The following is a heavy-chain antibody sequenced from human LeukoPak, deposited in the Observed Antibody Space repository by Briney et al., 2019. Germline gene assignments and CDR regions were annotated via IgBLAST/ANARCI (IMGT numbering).Heavy chain of an antibody. CDR2: ISSSSSYI. Sequence: KTGGSLRLSCAASGFTFSSYTMNWVRQAPGKGLEWVSSISSSSSYIYYADSVKGRFTISRDNAKNSLYLQMNSLRAEDTAVYYCGRMAANTRRLGDYGGKFDLWGRGTLVTVSS. D-gene: IGHD4-23*01. V-gene: IGHV3-21*01. J-gene: IGHJ2*01. CDR1: GFTFSSYT. CDR3: GRMAANTRRLGDYGGKFDL.